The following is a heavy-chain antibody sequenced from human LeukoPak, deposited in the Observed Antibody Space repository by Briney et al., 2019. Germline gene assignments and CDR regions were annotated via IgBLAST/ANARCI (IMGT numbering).Heavy chain of an antibody. Sequence: SETLSLTCTVSGGSISNYYWNWIRQPAGKGLEWIGRIYISGSTNYNPSLKSRVTMSVDTSKNQFSLKVSSVTAADTAVYYCARLWSTSCKGGSCPHQPNYWGQGTRVTVPS. CDR2: IYISGST. CDR3: ARLWSTSCKGGSCPHQPNY. CDR1: GGSISNYY. D-gene: IGHD2-15*01. V-gene: IGHV4-4*07. J-gene: IGHJ4*02.